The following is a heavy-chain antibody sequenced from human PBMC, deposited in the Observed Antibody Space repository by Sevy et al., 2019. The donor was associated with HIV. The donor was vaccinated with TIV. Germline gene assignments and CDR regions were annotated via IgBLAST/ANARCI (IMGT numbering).Heavy chain of an antibody. Sequence: GGSLRLSCAASGFSFRSYSMNWVRQAPGKGLEWVSYIHSSSSTTYYADSVKGRFIISRDIAKNSLYLQMNSLRDEDTAVYYCARVRDELGPEGMDVWGQGTTVTVSS. CDR2: IHSSSSTT. J-gene: IGHJ6*02. D-gene: IGHD3-10*01. CDR3: ARVRDELGPEGMDV. V-gene: IGHV3-48*02. CDR1: GFSFRSYS.